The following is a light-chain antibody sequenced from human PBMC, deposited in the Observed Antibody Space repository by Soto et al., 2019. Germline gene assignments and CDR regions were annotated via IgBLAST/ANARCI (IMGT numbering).Light chain of an antibody. CDR2: DAS. J-gene: IGKJ2*01. Sequence: DIPMTQSPSTLSASVGDRVTITCRASQSISSWLAWYQQKPGKAPKLLIYDASSLESGVPSRFSGSGSGTEFTLTISSLQPDDFATYYCQLYNSYQYTFGQGTKLEIK. V-gene: IGKV1-5*01. CDR1: QSISSW. CDR3: QLYNSYQYT.